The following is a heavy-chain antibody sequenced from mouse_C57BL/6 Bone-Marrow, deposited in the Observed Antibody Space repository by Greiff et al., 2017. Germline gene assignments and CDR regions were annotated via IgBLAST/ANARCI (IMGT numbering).Heavy chain of an antibody. D-gene: IGHD1-1*01. CDR2: ISNLAYSI. Sequence: DAQLVESGGGLVQPGGSLKLSCAASGFTFSDYGMAWVRQAPRKGPEWVAFISNLAYSIYYADTVTGRFTISRENAKNTLYLEMSSLRSEDTAMYYCARSYGSRGAMDYWGQGTSVTVSS. CDR3: ARSYGSRGAMDY. CDR1: GFTFSDYG. J-gene: IGHJ4*01. V-gene: IGHV5-15*01.